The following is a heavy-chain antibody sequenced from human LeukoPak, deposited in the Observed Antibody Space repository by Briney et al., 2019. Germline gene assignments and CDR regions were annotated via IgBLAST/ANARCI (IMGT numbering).Heavy chain of an antibody. CDR1: GGSISSGSYY. Sequence: PSQTLSLTCTVSGGSISSGSYYWSWIRQPAGKGLEWIGSIYYSGSTYYNPSLKSRVTLSVDTSKNQFSLKLSSVTAADTAVYYCARIPAVTALATMAGPTFDYWGQGTLVTVSS. CDR2: IYYSGST. D-gene: IGHD5-12*01. V-gene: IGHV4-30-2*03. J-gene: IGHJ4*02. CDR3: ARIPAVTALATMAGPTFDY.